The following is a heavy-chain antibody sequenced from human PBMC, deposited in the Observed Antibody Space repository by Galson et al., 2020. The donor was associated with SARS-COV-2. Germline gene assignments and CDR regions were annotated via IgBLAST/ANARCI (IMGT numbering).Heavy chain of an antibody. CDR3: VRDIRGVIMMGNAFDV. J-gene: IGHJ3*01. V-gene: IGHV3-21*01. Sequence: GGSLRLSCAASGFSFSDYSMNWVRQVPGKGLEWVSFISGSSSFIEYEDSLKGRFTISRDNDKNSVYLQMDSLRVEDTAGYYCVRDIRGVIMMGNAFDVWGQGTMVTVSS. D-gene: IGHD3-10*01. CDR2: ISGSSSFI. CDR1: GFSFSDYS.